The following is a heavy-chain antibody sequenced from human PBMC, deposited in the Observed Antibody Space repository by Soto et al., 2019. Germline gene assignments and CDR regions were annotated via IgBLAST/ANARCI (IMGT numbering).Heavy chain of an antibody. Sequence: EVQLVESGGGLVQPGGSLRLFCAASGITFRSYSMNWVRQAPGKGLEWVSFISETGTTMYYQDSVKGRFTISRDNAKNSLFQQMTSLRAEDTAVYYSAPQGLGATGDPDRGPGTLVAVDS. D-gene: IGHD1-26*01. CDR1: GITFRSYS. V-gene: IGHV3-48*01. CDR2: ISETGTTM. J-gene: IGHJ4*02. CDR3: APQGLGATGDPD.